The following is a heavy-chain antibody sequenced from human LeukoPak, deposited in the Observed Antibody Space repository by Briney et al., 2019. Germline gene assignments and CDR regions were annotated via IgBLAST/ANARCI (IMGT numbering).Heavy chain of an antibody. Sequence: GESLKISCKGSGYSFTSYWIGWVRQMPRKGLEWMGIIYPGDSDTRYSPSFQGQVTISADKSISTAYLQWSSLKASDTAMYYCARGGIDFWSGYYAREFDYWGQGTLVTVSS. CDR2: IYPGDSDT. CDR1: GYSFTSYW. J-gene: IGHJ4*02. CDR3: ARGGIDFWSGYYAREFDY. V-gene: IGHV5-51*01. D-gene: IGHD3-3*01.